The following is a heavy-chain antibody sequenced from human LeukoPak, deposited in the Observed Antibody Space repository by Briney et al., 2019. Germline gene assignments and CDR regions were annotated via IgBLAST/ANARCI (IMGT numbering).Heavy chain of an antibody. J-gene: IGHJ3*02. CDR1: GGSISSSSYY. D-gene: IGHD5-18*01. CDR3: ARDSYLDAFDI. Sequence: SETLSLTCTVSGGSISSSSYYWGWIRQPPGKGLEWIGSIYYSGSTYYNPSLKSRVTISVDTSKNQFSLKLSSVTAADTAVYYCARDSYLDAFDIWGQGTMVTVSS. CDR2: IYYSGST. V-gene: IGHV4-39*02.